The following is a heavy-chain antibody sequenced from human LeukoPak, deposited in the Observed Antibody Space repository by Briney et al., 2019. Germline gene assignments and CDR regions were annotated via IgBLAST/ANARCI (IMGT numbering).Heavy chain of an antibody. CDR3: AGLGDSSGYYDPHYYYYYGMDV. D-gene: IGHD3-22*01. V-gene: IGHV5-51*01. CDR1: GYSFTSYW. Sequence: PGESLKISCKGSGYSFTSYWIGWVRQMPGKGLEWMGIIYPGDSDTRYSPSFQGQVTISADKSISTAYLQWSSLKASDTAMYYCAGLGDSSGYYDPHYYYYYGMDVWGQGTTVTVSS. J-gene: IGHJ6*02. CDR2: IYPGDSDT.